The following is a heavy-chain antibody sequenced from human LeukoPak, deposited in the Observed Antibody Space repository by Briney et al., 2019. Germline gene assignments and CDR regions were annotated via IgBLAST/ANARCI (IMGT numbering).Heavy chain of an antibody. V-gene: IGHV3-64*01. D-gene: IGHD2-15*01. Sequence: SGGSLRLSCAASGFTVSSNYMSWVRQAPGKGLEYVSAISSNGGSTYYANSVKGRFTISRDNSKNTLYLQMGSLRAEDMAVYYCARVGYSADYFDYWGQGTLVTVSS. CDR1: GFTVSSNY. CDR2: ISSNGGST. CDR3: ARVGYSADYFDY. J-gene: IGHJ4*02.